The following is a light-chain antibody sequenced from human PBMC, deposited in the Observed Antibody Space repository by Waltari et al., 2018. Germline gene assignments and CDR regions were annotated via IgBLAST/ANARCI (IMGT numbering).Light chain of an antibody. CDR3: QQSFSTQFT. CDR2: AAS. Sequence: DIQLTQSPSSLSASVGDRVAITCRTSQTISTYLNWYQQKPGKAPKLLISAASTLESGIPSRFRGSGAGTDFTLTITRLQPEDFATYYCQQSFSTQFTFGQGTKLQIK. V-gene: IGKV1-39*01. J-gene: IGKJ2*01. CDR1: QTISTY.